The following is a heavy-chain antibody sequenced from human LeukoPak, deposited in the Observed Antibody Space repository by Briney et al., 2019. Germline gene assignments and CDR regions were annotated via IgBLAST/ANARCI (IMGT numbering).Heavy chain of an antibody. D-gene: IGHD5-24*01. CDR2: ISYDGSNK. J-gene: IGHJ4*02. CDR3: ARDGGHGYIVLYFDY. CDR1: GFTFSSYA. Sequence: GGSLRLSCAASGFTFSSYAMHWVRQAPGKGLEWVAVISYDGSNKYYADSVKGRFTISRDNSKNTLYLQMNSLRAEDTAVYYCARDGGHGYIVLYFDYWGQGTLVTVSS. V-gene: IGHV3-30-3*01.